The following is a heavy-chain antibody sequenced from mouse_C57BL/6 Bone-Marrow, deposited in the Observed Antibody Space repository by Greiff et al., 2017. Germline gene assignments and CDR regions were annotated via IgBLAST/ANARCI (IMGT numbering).Heavy chain of an antibody. J-gene: IGHJ4*01. D-gene: IGHD2-1*01. CDR3: ARDYGNYPYYAMDY. CDR2: IDPSDSYT. CDR1: GYTFTSYW. V-gene: IGHV1-69*01. Sequence: QVQLQQPGAELVMPGASVKLSCKASGYTFTSYWMHWVKQRPGQGLEWIGEIDPSDSYTNYNQKFKGKSTLTVDKSSSTAYMQLSSRTSEDSAVYYCARDYGNYPYYAMDYWGQGTSVTVSA.